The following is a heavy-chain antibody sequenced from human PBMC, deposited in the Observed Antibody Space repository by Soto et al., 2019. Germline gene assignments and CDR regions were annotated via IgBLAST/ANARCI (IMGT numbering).Heavy chain of an antibody. CDR3: ARVAVAGTGSSSWFDP. D-gene: IGHD6-19*01. Sequence: GASVKVSCKASGGTFSSYAISWVRQAPGQGLEWMGGIIPIFGTANYAQKFQGRVTITADESTSTAYMELSSLRSEDTAVYYCARVAVAGTGSSSWFDPWGQGTLVTVSS. V-gene: IGHV1-69*13. CDR1: GGTFSSYA. CDR2: IIPIFGTA. J-gene: IGHJ5*02.